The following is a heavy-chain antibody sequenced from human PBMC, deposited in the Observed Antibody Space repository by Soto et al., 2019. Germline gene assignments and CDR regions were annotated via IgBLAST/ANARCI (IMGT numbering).Heavy chain of an antibody. CDR2: IIPIFGTA. J-gene: IGHJ6*02. D-gene: IGHD6-13*01. CDR3: ARGTAAAGPYYYYYGMDV. V-gene: IGHV1-69*01. CDR1: GGTFSSYA. Sequence: QVQLVQSGAEVKKPGSSVKVSCKASGGTFSSYAISWVRQAPGQGLEWMGGIIPIFGTANYAQKFQGRVTITADESTSTAYMELSSLRSEDTAVYYCARGTAAAGPYYYYYGMDVWGQGTTVTVSS.